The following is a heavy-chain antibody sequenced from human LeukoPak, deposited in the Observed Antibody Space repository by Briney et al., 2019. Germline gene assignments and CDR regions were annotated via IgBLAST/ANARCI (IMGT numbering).Heavy chain of an antibody. CDR1: GFTFSNAW. CDR2: IRYDGSNK. D-gene: IGHD3-10*01. CDR3: AKDMDVGGYGSGSYSNYYYYYMDV. J-gene: IGHJ6*03. Sequence: GGSLRLSCAASGFTFSNAWMSWVRQAPGKGLEWVAFIRYDGSNKYYADSVKSRFTISRDNSKNTLYLQMNSLRTEDTTVYYCAKDMDVGGYGSGSYSNYYYYYMDVWGKGTTVTISS. V-gene: IGHV3-30*02.